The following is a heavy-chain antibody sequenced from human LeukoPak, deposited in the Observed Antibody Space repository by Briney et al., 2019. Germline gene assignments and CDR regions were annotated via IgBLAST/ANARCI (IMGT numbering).Heavy chain of an antibody. J-gene: IGHJ4*02. CDR3: ANGRSESYHY. Sequence: PGGSLRLSCAASGSTFSKYGAWVRQAPGKGLEWVSAITSSGAAYYADSVKGRFTISGDNSKNTLYLQMNSLGAEDTAVYYCANGRSESYHYWGRGTLVTVSS. CDR2: ITSSGAA. V-gene: IGHV3-23*01. CDR1: GSTFSKYG. D-gene: IGHD1-26*01.